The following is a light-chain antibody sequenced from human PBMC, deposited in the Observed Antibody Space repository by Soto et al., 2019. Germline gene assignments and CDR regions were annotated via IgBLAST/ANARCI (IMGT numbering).Light chain of an antibody. CDR2: DVS. CDR3: QQYNSYLWT. CDR1: QSISSW. J-gene: IGKJ1*01. Sequence: DIQMTQSPSTLSASLRDRVTITCRASQSISSWVAWYQQKPGKAPKLLIYDVSSLESGVPSRFNGSGSGTEFTLTISSLQPDDFATYYCQQYNSYLWTFGQGTKVDIK. V-gene: IGKV1-5*01.